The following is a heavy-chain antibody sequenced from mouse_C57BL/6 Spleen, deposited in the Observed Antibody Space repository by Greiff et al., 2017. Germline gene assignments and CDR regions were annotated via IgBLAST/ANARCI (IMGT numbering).Heavy chain of an antibody. J-gene: IGHJ1*03. CDR1: GYTFTSYW. Sequence: VQLQQSGAELVKPGASVKLSCKASGYTFTSYWMHWVKQRPGQGLEWIGMIHPNSGGTNYNEKFRSKATLTVDKSSSTAYMHLSSLTSEDSAVYYCARHTTLVDYWYFDVWGTGTTVTVSS. D-gene: IGHD1-1*01. CDR3: ARHTTLVDYWYFDV. CDR2: IHPNSGGT. V-gene: IGHV1-64*01.